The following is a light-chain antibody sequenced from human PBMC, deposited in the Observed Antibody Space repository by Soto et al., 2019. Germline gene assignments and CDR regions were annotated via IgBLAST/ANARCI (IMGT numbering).Light chain of an antibody. CDR3: SSYTSTRTYV. CDR2: SNH. CDR1: SSNIGSNT. Sequence: QSVLTQPPSASGTPGQRVTISCSGSSSNIGSNTVNWYQQLPGTAPKLLMYSNHQRPSGVPDRFSGSKSGTSASLAINGLQSEDEADYYCSSYTSTRTYVFGTGTKVTVL. J-gene: IGLJ1*01. V-gene: IGLV1-44*01.